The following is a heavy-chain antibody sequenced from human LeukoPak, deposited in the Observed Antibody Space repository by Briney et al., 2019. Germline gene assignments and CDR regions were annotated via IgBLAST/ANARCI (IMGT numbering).Heavy chain of an antibody. CDR2: ITSDGGGT. D-gene: IGHD3-3*01. J-gene: IGHJ4*02. V-gene: IGHV3-64D*09. Sequence: PGGSLRLSCSGSGFTFINYAMHWVRQAPGKGLEYVSAITSDGGGTYYADSVKGSFTISRDNSKNTLYLQMTSLRTEDTAVYYCVKASETYYYEYWGQGTLVTVSS. CDR1: GFTFINYA. CDR3: VKASETYYYEY.